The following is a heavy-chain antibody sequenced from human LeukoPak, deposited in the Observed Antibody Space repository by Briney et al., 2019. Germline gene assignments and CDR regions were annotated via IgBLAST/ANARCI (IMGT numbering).Heavy chain of an antibody. CDR2: NNPSGGST. V-gene: IGHV1-46*01. J-gene: IGHJ5*02. Sequence: ASVKVSCKASGYTFTSYYMHWVRQAPGQGLEWMGMNNPSGGSTSYAQKFQGRVTMTRDTSTSTVYMELSSLRSEDTAVYYCARGPWYYDSSEGWFDPWGQGTLVTVSS. D-gene: IGHD3-22*01. CDR1: GYTFTSYY. CDR3: ARGPWYYDSSEGWFDP.